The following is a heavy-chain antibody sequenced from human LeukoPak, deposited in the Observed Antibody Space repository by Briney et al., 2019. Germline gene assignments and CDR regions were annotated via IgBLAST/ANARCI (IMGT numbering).Heavy chain of an antibody. D-gene: IGHD6-13*01. CDR1: GGSISSYY. CDR2: IYYSGST. V-gene: IGHV4-59*01. J-gene: IGHJ4*02. CDR3: ARVYSSSWYVDY. Sequence: SETLSLTCTVSGGSISSYYWSWIRQPPGKGLEWIGYIYYSGSTNYNSSLKSRVTISVDTSKNQFFLKLSSVTAADTAVYYCARVYSSSWYVDYWGQGTLVTVSS.